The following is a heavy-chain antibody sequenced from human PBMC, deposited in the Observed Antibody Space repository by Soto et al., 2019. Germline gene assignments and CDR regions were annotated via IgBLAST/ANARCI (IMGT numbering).Heavy chain of an antibody. V-gene: IGHV1-2*04. CDR3: ARGDSTDCSTGVCSFFYNHDMDV. J-gene: IGHJ6*02. Sequence: GASVKVSWKASGYSFTDYHIHWVRQAPGQGIEWLGRINPKSGGTSTAQKFQGWVTKTTDTSISTASMELTRLTSDDTAIYYCARGDSTDCSTGVCSFFYNHDMDVWG. D-gene: IGHD2-8*01. CDR1: GYSFTDYH. CDR2: INPKSGGT.